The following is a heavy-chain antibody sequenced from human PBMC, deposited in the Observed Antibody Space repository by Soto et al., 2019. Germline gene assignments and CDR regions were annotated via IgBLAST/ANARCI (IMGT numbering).Heavy chain of an antibody. CDR3: ARTSGYYGSGSYYSLFDY. Sequence: GGSLRLSCAASGFTFSDYYMSWIRQAPGKGLEWVSYISSSGSTIYYADSVKGRFTISRDNAKNSLYLQMNSLRAEDTAVYYCARTSGYYGSGSYYSLFDYWGQGTLVTVSS. CDR2: ISSSGSTI. J-gene: IGHJ4*02. CDR1: GFTFSDYY. V-gene: IGHV3-11*01. D-gene: IGHD3-10*01.